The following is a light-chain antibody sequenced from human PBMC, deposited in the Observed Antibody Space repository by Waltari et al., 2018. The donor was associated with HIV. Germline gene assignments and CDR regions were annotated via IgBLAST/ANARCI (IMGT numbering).Light chain of an antibody. V-gene: IGLV3-19*01. CDR1: SLRNYF. CDR3: NSRDSSGNRVV. Sequence: SSELTQDPAVSEALGQTVRITCQGDSLRNYFASWYQQKPGQAPILVIYGNTNRPSGIPDRFSGSNSGNAASLTITGAQAGDEADYYCNSRDSSGNRVVFGGGTKLTVL. CDR2: GNT. J-gene: IGLJ2*01.